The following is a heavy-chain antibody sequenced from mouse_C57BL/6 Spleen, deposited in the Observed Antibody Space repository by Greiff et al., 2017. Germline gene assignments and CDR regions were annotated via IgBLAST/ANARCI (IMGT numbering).Heavy chain of an antibody. J-gene: IGHJ3*01. CDR3: ARENYGNYGVAY. D-gene: IGHD2-1*01. CDR2: TSDGGSYL. CDR1: GFTFRSYA. Sequence: EVMLVESGGGLVKPGGSLKLPCAASGFTFRSYAMSWVRQTPEKRLEGVATTSDGGSYLYYPDNVKGRFTISRDNAKNNLYLQMSHLKSEDTAMYYCARENYGNYGVAYWGQGTLVTVSA. V-gene: IGHV5-4*01.